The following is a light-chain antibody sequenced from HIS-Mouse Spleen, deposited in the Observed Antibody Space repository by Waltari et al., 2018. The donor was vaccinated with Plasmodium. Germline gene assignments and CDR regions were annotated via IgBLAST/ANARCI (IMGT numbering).Light chain of an antibody. CDR2: EDS. CDR3: YSTDSSGNHRV. CDR1: AFPKKS. V-gene: IGLV3-10*01. J-gene: IGLJ3*02. Sequence: SYELTQPPSVSVSPGQTARITCSGAAFPKKSASWYQQKSGQAPVRVIYEDSKRPSGIPERFSGSSSGTMATLTISGAQVEDEADYYCYSTDSSGNHRVFGGGTKLTVL.